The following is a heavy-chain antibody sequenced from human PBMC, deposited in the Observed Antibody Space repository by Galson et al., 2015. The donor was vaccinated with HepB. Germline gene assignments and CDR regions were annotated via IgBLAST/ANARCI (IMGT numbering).Heavy chain of an antibody. V-gene: IGHV3-30*04. D-gene: IGHD6-19*01. Sequence: SLRLSCAASGFTFSSYAMHWVRQAPGKGLEWVAVISYDGSNKYYADSVKGRFTISRDNSKNTLYLQMNSLRAEDTAVYYCARGHSSGWYLGYYYYYYGMDVWGQGTTVTVSS. J-gene: IGHJ6*02. CDR2: ISYDGSNK. CDR1: GFTFSSYA. CDR3: ARGHSSGWYLGYYYYYYGMDV.